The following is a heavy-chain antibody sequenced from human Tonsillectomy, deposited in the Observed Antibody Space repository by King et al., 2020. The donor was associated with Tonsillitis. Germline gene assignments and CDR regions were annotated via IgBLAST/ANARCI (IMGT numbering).Heavy chain of an antibody. J-gene: IGHJ6*03. V-gene: IGHV1-69*01. Sequence: VQLVESGAEVKKPGSSVKVSCKASGGTFRGYGVSWVRQALGQGLEWMGGIIPIFGTTNYAQKFQGRVTITADESTSTAYMELSSLRSEDTAVYYCARVDYSGNTWNYYYSYMDVWGKGTTVTVSS. CDR2: IIPIFGTT. CDR3: ARVDYSGNTWNYYYSYMDV. D-gene: IGHD4-23*01. CDR1: GGTFRGYG.